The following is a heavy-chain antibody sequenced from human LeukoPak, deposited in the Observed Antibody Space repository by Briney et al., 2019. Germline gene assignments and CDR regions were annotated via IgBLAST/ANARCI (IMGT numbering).Heavy chain of an antibody. CDR1: GGSISSYY. CDR3: ATTLLPRRIVGATQPSYYFDY. D-gene: IGHD1-26*01. V-gene: IGHV4-59*08. CDR2: IYYSGRT. J-gene: IGHJ4*02. Sequence: PSETLSLTCTVSGGSISSYYWSWIRQPPGKGLEWIGYIYYSGRTNYNPSLNSRVTISVDTSKNQFSLKLSSVTAADTAVYYCATTLLPRRIVGATQPSYYFDYWGQGTLVTVSS.